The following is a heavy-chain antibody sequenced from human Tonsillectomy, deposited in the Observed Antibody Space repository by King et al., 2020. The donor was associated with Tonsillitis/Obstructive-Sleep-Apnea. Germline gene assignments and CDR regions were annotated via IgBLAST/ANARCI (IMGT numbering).Heavy chain of an antibody. Sequence: TLKESGPTLVKPTQTLTLTCTFSGFSLSTTGVGVGWIRQPPGKALEWLALIYWDDDKRYSPSLKNRLTITKDTSKNQVVLTMTNMDPVDTATYYCTHSAPFTIFGVVTRSDFDYWGQGTLVTVSS. CDR2: IYWDDDK. V-gene: IGHV2-5*02. CDR3: THSAPFTIFGVVTRSDFDY. CDR1: GFSLSTTGVG. J-gene: IGHJ4*02. D-gene: IGHD3-3*01.